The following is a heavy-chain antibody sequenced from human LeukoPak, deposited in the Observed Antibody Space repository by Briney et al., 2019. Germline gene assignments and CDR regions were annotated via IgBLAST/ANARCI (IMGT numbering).Heavy chain of an antibody. CDR2: ISSSGSTI. CDR3: ATEITPSYYMDV. Sequence: LSLTCTVSGGSISTYYWSWIRQAPGKGLEWVSYISSSGSTIYYADSVKGRFTISRDDAKNSLYLQMNSLRADDTAVYYCATEITPSYYMDVWGKGTTVTVSS. D-gene: IGHD5-24*01. V-gene: IGHV3-11*01. J-gene: IGHJ6*03. CDR1: GGSISTYY.